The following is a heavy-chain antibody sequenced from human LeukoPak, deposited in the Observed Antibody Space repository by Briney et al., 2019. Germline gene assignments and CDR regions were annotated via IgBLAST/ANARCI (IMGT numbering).Heavy chain of an antibody. D-gene: IGHD2-8*01. Sequence: KPSETLSLTCAVSGGSITSSKYFWGWIRQPPGRELELIGIISYSGSTDYNPSLKSRVTISTDTSTNQFSLKLTSVTAADTAVYYCAGLGVMVLVYQFEYWGRGTPVTVSS. CDR1: GGSITSSKYF. J-gene: IGHJ4*02. CDR3: AGLGVMVLVYQFEY. CDR2: ISYSGST. V-gene: IGHV4-39*07.